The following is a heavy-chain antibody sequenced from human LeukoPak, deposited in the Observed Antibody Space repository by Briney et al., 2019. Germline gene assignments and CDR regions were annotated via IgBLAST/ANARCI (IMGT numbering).Heavy chain of an antibody. J-gene: IGHJ6*03. CDR1: GGSISSYY. CDR2: IYTSGGT. CDR3: ARHREMATITYYYYYMDV. V-gene: IGHV4-4*09. D-gene: IGHD5-24*01. Sequence: PSETLSLTCTVSGGSISSYYWSWIRQPPGKGLEWIGYIYTSGGTNYNPSLKSRVTISVDTSKNQFSLKLSSVTAADTAVYYCARHREMATITYYYYYMDVWGKGTTVTVSS.